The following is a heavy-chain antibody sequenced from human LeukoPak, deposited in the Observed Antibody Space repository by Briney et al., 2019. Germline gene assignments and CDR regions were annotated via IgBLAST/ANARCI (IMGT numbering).Heavy chain of an antibody. CDR3: ARARWFTFGGVIVIHGFDY. CDR2: ISAYNGNT. V-gene: IGHV1-18*01. J-gene: IGHJ4*02. D-gene: IGHD3-16*02. Sequence: GASVKVSCKASGYTFTSYGITWLRQAHGQGLEWMGWISAYNGNTNYAQKLQGRVTMTTDTSTSTAYMELRSLRSDDTAVYYCARARWFTFGGVIVIHGFDYWGQGTLVTVSS. CDR1: GYTFTSYG.